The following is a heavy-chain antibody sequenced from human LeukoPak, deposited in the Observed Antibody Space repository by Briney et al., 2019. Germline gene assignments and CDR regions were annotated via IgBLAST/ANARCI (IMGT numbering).Heavy chain of an antibody. CDR3: ARVGNRMVRGVIHNWFDP. D-gene: IGHD3-10*01. CDR2: INPNSGGT. Sequence: GASVKVSCRASGYTFTGYHMHWVRQAPGQGLEWMGWINPNSGGTNYAQKFQGGVTMTRDTSISTAYMELSRLRSDDTAVYYCARVGNRMVRGVIHNWFDPWGQGTLVTVSS. J-gene: IGHJ5*02. V-gene: IGHV1-2*02. CDR1: GYTFTGYH.